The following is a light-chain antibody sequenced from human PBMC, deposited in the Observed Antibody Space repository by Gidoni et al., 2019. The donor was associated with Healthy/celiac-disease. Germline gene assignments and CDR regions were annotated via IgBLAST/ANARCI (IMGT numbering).Light chain of an antibody. CDR3: SSYTSSSTPCV. J-gene: IGLJ1*01. CDR2: DVS. V-gene: IGLV2-14*01. CDR1: SSEVGVYNY. Sequence: QSALTQPASVSGSPGQSITIPCTGTSSEVGVYNYVSWYQQHPGKAPKLMIYDVSNRPLGVSNRFSGSKSGNTASLTISGLQAEDEADYYCSSYTSSSTPCVFGTGTKVTVL.